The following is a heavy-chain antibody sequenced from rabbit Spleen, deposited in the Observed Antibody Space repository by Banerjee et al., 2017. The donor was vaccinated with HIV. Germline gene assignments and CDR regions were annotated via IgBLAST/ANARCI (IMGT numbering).Heavy chain of an antibody. CDR2: IYISIGST. V-gene: IGHV1S40*01. J-gene: IGHJ6*01. D-gene: IGHD1-1*01. CDR1: GFSFSSYYY. Sequence: QSLEESGGDLVKPEGSLTLTCTASGFSFSSYYYMCWVRQAPGKGLEWIACIYISIGSTYYASWAKGRFTISKTSSTTVTLQMTSLTAADTATYFCARDTSSSFSSYGMDLWGPGTLVTVS. CDR3: ARDTSSSFSSYGMDL.